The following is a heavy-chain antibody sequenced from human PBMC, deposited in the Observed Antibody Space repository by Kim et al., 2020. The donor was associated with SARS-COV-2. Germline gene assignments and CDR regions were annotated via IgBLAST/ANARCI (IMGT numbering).Heavy chain of an antibody. CDR3: VTETTVVTRGFDY. D-gene: IGHD4-17*01. J-gene: IGHJ4*02. CDR2: ISSNGGST. CDR1: GFIFSSYA. Sequence: GGSLRLSCSASGFIFSSYAMHWVRQAPGKGLEYVSAISSNGGSTYYADSVKGRFTISRDNSKNTLYLQMSSLRAEDTAVYYCVTETTVVTRGFDYWGQGTLVTVSS. V-gene: IGHV3-64D*06.